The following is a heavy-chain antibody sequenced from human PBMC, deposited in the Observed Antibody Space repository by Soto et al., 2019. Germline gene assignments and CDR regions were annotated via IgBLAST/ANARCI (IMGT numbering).Heavy chain of an antibody. CDR2: IDKSGRTI. Sequence: AWGSLRLSCAASGFTFIHHAIDFFRQAPWKGLEWISYIDKSGRTIYYADSVKGRFSISRDNAKNSLSLQMNSLGVEDTAVYYCARDLTGYAMDVWGQGTTVTVSS. J-gene: IGHJ6*02. V-gene: IGHV3-48*03. D-gene: IGHD2-2*01. CDR1: GFTFIHHA. CDR3: ARDLTGYAMDV.